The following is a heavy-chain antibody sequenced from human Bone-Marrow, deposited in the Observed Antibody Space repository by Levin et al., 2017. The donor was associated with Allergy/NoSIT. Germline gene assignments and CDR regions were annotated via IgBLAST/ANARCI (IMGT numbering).Heavy chain of an antibody. CDR1: GYTFTGYY. V-gene: IGHV1-2*02. D-gene: IGHD2-15*01. CDR2: INPNSGGT. J-gene: IGHJ4*02. CDR3: ARGGSRLSD. Sequence: PEASVEVSCKTSGYTFTGYYIHWVRQAPGQGLEWMGWINPNSGGTNYAEKFQGRVTLTRDTSISTAYMELSRLRSDDTAVFYCARGGSRLSDWGQGTLVTVSS.